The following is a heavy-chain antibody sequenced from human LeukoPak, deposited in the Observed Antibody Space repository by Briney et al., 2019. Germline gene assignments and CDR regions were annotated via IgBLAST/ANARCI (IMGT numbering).Heavy chain of an antibody. D-gene: IGHD3-10*01. CDR1: GGSISSSSNY. CDR2: IFYSGST. J-gene: IGHJ6*03. Sequence: SETLSLTCTVSGGSISSSSNYWGWIRQPPGKGLEWIGSIFYSGSTYYNPSLKSRVTISEDTSKKQFSLKLGSVTAADTAVYYCARDGYYYASGLYYYMDVWGKGTTVTISS. V-gene: IGHV4-39*07. CDR3: ARDGYYYASGLYYYMDV.